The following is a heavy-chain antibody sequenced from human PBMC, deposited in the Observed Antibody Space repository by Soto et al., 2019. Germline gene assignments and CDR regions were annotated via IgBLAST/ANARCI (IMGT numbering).Heavy chain of an antibody. CDR1: DSISTYY. CDR3: ARDPVGVTHFVY. D-gene: IGHD1-26*01. CDR2: IYYLGRT. Sequence: SETLSLTCTVDSISTYYWNWIRQPPGKGLEWIGYIYYLGRTNYNSSLKSRITMSIDTSKNQFSLKLSSVTAADTAIYYCARDPVGVTHFVYSCQRAPVTVSS. J-gene: IGHJ4*02. V-gene: IGHV4-59*01.